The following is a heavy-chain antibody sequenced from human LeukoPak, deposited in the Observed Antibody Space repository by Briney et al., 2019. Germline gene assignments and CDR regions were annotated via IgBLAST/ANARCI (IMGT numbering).Heavy chain of an antibody. CDR3: ARELYYDSSGYSFSWFDP. Sequence: GASVKVSCKASGGTFSSYAISWVRQAPGQGLEWMGGSIPIFGTANYAQKFQGRVTITADESTSTAYMELSSLRSEDTAVYYCARELYYDSSGYSFSWFDPWGQGTLVTVSS. V-gene: IGHV1-69*13. D-gene: IGHD3-22*01. CDR2: SIPIFGTA. CDR1: GGTFSSYA. J-gene: IGHJ5*02.